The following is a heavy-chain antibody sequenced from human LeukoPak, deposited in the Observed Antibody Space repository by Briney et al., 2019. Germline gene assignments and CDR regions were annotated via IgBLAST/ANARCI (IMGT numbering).Heavy chain of an antibody. CDR1: GFTFSSYS. J-gene: IGHJ4*02. CDR3: AREGEYYYDSSGYYPPSGFDY. Sequence: QAGGSLRLSCAASGFTFSSYSMNWVRQAPGKGLEWVSYISSSGSTIYCADSVKGRFTISRDNAKNSLYLQMNSLRAEDTAVYYCAREGEYYYDSSGYYPPSGFDYWGQGTLVTVSS. CDR2: ISSSGSTI. D-gene: IGHD3-22*01. V-gene: IGHV3-48*04.